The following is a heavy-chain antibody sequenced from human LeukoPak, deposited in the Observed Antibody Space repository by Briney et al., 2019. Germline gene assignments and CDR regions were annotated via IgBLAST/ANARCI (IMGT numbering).Heavy chain of an antibody. CDR2: IYHSGST. J-gene: IGHJ6*02. D-gene: IGHD5-18*01. CDR3: ARDEYSFKTYYYYGMDV. V-gene: IGHV4-4*02. CDR1: GGSISSSNW. Sequence: SETLSLTCAVSGGSISSSNWWSWVRQPPGKGLEWIGEIYHSGSTNYNPSLKSRVTISEDKSKNQFSLKLSSVTAADTAVYYCARDEYSFKTYYYYGMDVWGQGTTVTVSS.